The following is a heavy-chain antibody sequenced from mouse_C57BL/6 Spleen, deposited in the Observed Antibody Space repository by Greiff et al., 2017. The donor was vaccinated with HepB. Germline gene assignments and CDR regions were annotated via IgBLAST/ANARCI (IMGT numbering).Heavy chain of an antibody. CDR2: IYPGDGDT. CDR1: GYAFSSSW. CDR3: AGYGSRSWFAY. J-gene: IGHJ3*01. V-gene: IGHV1-82*01. D-gene: IGHD1-1*01. Sequence: VQLQQSGPELVKPGASVKISCKASGYAFSSSWMNWVKQRPGKGLEWIGRIYPGDGDTNYNGKFKGKATLTADKSSSTAYMQLSSLTSEDSAVYFCAGYGSRSWFAYWGQGTLVTVSA.